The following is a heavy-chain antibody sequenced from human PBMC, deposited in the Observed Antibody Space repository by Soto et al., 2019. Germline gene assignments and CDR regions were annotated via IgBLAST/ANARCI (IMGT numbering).Heavy chain of an antibody. V-gene: IGHV4-4*02. D-gene: IGHD2-15*01. CDR3: ATLPPRIVVVMTDLPT. Sequence: SETLSLTCAVSGGSISSSDWWSWVRQTPGKRLEWIGQIYHTGTTSYNPSLKNRVTISLDKSNNQFSLRLTSMTAADTAVYYCATLPPRIVVVMTDLPTWGQGTLVTVSS. CDR1: GGSISSSDW. CDR2: IYHTGTT. J-gene: IGHJ5*02.